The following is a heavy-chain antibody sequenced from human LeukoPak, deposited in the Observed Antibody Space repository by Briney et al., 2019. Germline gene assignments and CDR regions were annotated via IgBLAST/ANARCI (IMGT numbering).Heavy chain of an antibody. J-gene: IGHJ5*02. V-gene: IGHV3-7*01. CDR2: IKEDGSEK. Sequence: GGSLRLSCAASGFTFSNYWMTWVRQAPGKGLEWVANIKEDGSEKKHVDSVKGRFTISRDNAKNSLYLQMNSLRVEDTAVYYCARDVFGSSSWYFDPWGQGTLVTVSS. CDR1: GFTFSNYW. CDR3: ARDVFGSSSWYFDP. D-gene: IGHD6-13*01.